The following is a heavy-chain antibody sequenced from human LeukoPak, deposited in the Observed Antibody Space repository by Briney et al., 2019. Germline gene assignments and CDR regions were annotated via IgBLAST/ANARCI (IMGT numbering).Heavy chain of an antibody. D-gene: IGHD3-10*01. CDR2: INTDGSST. CDR1: GFTFSSYL. Sequence: GGSLRLSCAASGFTFSSYLMYWVRQAPGKGLVCVSRINTDGSSTAYADSVTGRFTISRDDAKNTLYLQMNSLRTEDTAVYYCTISASGKRYFDNWGQGTLVTVSS. V-gene: IGHV3-74*03. J-gene: IGHJ4*02. CDR3: TISASGKRYFDN.